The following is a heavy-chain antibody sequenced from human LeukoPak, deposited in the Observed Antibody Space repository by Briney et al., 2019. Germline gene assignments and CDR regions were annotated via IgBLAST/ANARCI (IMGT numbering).Heavy chain of an antibody. CDR1: GGSISSYY. CDR2: IYTSGST. CDR3: ASIAAAGTYDY. D-gene: IGHD6-13*01. V-gene: IGHV4-4*07. Sequence: SETLSLTCTVSGGSISSYYWSWIRQPAGKGLEWIGRIYTSGSTNYNPSLKSRVTMSVDTSKTQFSLKLSSVTAADTAVYYCASIAAAGTYDYWGQGTLVTVSS. J-gene: IGHJ4*02.